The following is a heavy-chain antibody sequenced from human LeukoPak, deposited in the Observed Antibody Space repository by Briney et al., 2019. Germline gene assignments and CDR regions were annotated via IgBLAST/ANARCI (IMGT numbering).Heavy chain of an antibody. CDR1: GFTFSGYS. D-gene: IGHD4-11*01. J-gene: IGHJ4*02. V-gene: IGHV3-21*01. CDR3: ARDRLHGDFDY. Sequence: GGSLRLSCAASGFTFSGYSMNWVRQAPGKGLEWVPSISSSSSYIYYADSVKGRFTISRDNAKNSLYLQMNSLRAEDTAVYYCARDRLHGDFDYWGQGTLVTVSS. CDR2: ISSSSSYI.